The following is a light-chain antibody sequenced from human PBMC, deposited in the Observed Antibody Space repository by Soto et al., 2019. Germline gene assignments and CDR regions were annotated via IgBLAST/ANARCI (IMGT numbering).Light chain of an antibody. J-gene: IGLJ1*01. V-gene: IGLV1-40*01. CDR3: QTYDSSLSGLHL. Sequence: QSVRAHPPSISWAPGHRVTIACTGSSSNIGAGSDVHWYHQLPGTAPKLLIYGNTNRPSGVPDRFSGSKSGTSASLAIAGLQTEDPGDSYCQTYDSSLSGLHLFGTGPKV. CDR2: GNT. CDR1: SSNIGAGSD.